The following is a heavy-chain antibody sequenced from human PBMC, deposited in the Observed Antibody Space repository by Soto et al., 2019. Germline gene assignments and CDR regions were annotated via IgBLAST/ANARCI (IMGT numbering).Heavy chain of an antibody. CDR1: GFTFSSYA. V-gene: IGHV3-23*01. J-gene: IGHJ4*02. CDR3: AKGLYFYDSSVPLDY. D-gene: IGHD3-22*01. CDR2: ISGSGGST. Sequence: PGGSLRLSCAASGFTFSSYAMSWVRQAPGKGLEWVSAISGSGGSTYYADSVRGRFTISRDNSKNTLYLQMNSLRAEDTAVYYCAKGLYFYDSSVPLDYWGQGTLVTVSS.